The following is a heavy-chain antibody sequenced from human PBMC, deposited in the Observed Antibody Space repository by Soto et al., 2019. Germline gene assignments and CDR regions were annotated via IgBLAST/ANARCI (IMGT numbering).Heavy chain of an antibody. CDR2: IFYLGSS. V-gene: IGHV4-39*01. Sequence: SETLSLTCTVSGDSIISSDFYWGWVRQPPGKGLEWIGSIFYLGSSYFNPSLKSRVTMSVDTSKNQFSLRLRSVTAADTALYFCARHSLALRKNNWFDPWGQGIMVTVSS. CDR3: ARHSLALRKNNWFDP. J-gene: IGHJ5*02. D-gene: IGHD3-3*02. CDR1: GDSIISSDFY.